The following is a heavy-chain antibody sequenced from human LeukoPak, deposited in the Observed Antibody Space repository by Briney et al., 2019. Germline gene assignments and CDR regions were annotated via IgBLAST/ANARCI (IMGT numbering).Heavy chain of an antibody. Sequence: GCSLRLLCAAWGFTFSDHYMDWVRKAPGTGLDWVDRTGNKANSYSTQYAASVKGRFTISRDDSKNSLYLQMNSLETEDTAVYYCTRVLGYSYGPIDYWGQGTLVTVSS. CDR3: TRVLGYSYGPIDY. J-gene: IGHJ4*02. CDR1: GFTFSDHY. CDR2: TGNKANSYST. V-gene: IGHV3-72*01. D-gene: IGHD5-18*01.